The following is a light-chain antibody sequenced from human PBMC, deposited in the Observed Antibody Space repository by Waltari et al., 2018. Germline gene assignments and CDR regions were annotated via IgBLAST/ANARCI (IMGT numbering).Light chain of an antibody. V-gene: IGKV1-16*02. CDR3: LQYYNYPYT. J-gene: IGKJ2*01. CDR1: QGISNY. CDR2: AAS. Sequence: DIQMTQSPSSLSASVGDSVTITCRASQGISNYVAWFQEKPGKAPKSLSYAASSLQNGVPSKFSGSGSGTAFTLTVNSLQPEDFATYFCLQYYNYPYTFGQGTTLEIK.